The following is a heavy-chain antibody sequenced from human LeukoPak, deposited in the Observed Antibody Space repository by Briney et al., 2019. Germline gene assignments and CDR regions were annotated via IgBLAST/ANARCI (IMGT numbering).Heavy chain of an antibody. CDR1: GFTFSSYS. J-gene: IGHJ4*02. Sequence: GGSLRLSCAASGFTFSSYSMNWVRQAPGKGLEWVSYISSSSSTIYYADSVKGRFTISRDISKNSLYLQMTSLRAEDTAVYYCARDLGYYASSANWGQGTLVTVSS. CDR2: ISSSSSTI. D-gene: IGHD3-22*01. V-gene: IGHV3-48*01. CDR3: ARDLGYYASSAN.